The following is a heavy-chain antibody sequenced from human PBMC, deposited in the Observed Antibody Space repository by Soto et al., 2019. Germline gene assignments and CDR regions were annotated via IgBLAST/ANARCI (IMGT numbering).Heavy chain of an antibody. CDR2: ISYDGSNK. Sequence: SLRLSCAASGFTFSSYGMHWVRQAPGKGLEWVAVISYDGSNKYYADSVKGRFTISRDNSKNTLYLQMNSLRAEDTAVYYCALTPGYSSSWYNYYYYYGMDIWGQGTTVTVSS. CDR1: GFTFSSYG. V-gene: IGHV3-30*03. D-gene: IGHD6-13*01. CDR3: ALTPGYSSSWYNYYYYYGMDI. J-gene: IGHJ6*02.